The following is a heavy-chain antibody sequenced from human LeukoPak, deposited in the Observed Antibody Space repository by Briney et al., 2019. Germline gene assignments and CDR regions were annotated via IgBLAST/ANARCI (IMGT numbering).Heavy chain of an antibody. J-gene: IGHJ5*02. CDR2: FTLGGSP. CDR1: GAPFSGVS. V-gene: IGHV4-34*01. Sequence: SETLSLTCSASGAPFSGVSWTWIRQSPGKGLEGIGEFTLGGSPHYNPSLRRRVSISLDTSNKQFSLSLTSVTAADTSVYYCARSAAADSVSSLVRGVYWFDPWGQGTQVTVSS. D-gene: IGHD6-13*01. CDR3: ARSAAADSVSSLVRGVYWFDP.